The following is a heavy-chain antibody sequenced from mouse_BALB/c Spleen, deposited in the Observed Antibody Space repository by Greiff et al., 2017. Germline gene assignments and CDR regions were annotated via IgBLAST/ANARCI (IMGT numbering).Heavy chain of an antibody. D-gene: IGHD3-3*01. V-gene: IGHV1-74*04. CDR3: ANAEGDYAMAY. Sequence: LQQSGAELVRPGASVKLSCKASGYSFTSYWMNWVKQRPGQGLEWIGMIYPSDSETRLTQKFKDKATLTVDKSSITAYMQLSSPTAEDSAVYYKANAEGDYAMAYWGQGTSVTVS. CDR1: GYSFTSYW. J-gene: IGHJ4*01. CDR2: IYPSDSET.